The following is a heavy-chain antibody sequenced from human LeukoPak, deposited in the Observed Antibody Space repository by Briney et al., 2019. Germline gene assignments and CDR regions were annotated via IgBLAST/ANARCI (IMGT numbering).Heavy chain of an antibody. CDR2: ITASGGNT. J-gene: IGHJ4*02. V-gene: IGHV3-23*01. CDR1: GFTFSSYA. D-gene: IGHD5-18*01. Sequence: GGSLRLSRAASGFTFSSYAMGWVRQAPGKGLEWVSAITASGGNTHYADSVKGRFTISRDNSKNTLYLQVNSLRAEDTAVYYCAKGNGYSYGRYYFDYWGQGTLVTVSS. CDR3: AKGNGYSYGRYYFDY.